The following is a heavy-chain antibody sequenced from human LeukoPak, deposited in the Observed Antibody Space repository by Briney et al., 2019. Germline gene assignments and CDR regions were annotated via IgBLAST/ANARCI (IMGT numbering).Heavy chain of an antibody. CDR1: GFTFSNYA. D-gene: IGHD2-15*01. V-gene: IGHV3-23*01. CDR3: AVPSGDCSGGSCLPLY. J-gene: IGHJ4*02. CDR2: ISNSGAGT. Sequence: GGSLRLSCAASGFTFSNYAMSWVRQAPGKGLEWVSTISNSGAGTYYADSVKGRFTISRDNSKNTLYLQMNSLRAEDTAVYYCAVPSGDCSGGSCLPLYWGQGTLVTVSS.